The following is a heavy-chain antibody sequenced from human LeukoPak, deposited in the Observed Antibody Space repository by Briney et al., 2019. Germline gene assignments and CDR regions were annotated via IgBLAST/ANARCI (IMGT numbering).Heavy chain of an antibody. J-gene: IGHJ4*02. CDR2: INPSGGST. Sequence: ASVKLSCKASGYTFTSYYMHWVRQAPGQGLEWMGIINPSGGSTSYAQKFQSRVTMTRDTSTSTVYMELSSLRSEDTAVYSCARDPPTTTVVTGDYWGQGTLVTVPS. CDR1: GYTFTSYY. D-gene: IGHD4-23*01. V-gene: IGHV1-46*01. CDR3: ARDPPTTTVVTGDY.